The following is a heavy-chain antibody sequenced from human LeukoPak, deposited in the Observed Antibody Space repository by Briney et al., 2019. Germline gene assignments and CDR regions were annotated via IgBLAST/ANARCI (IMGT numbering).Heavy chain of an antibody. V-gene: IGHV1-69*13. CDR2: IIPIFGTA. D-gene: IGHD6-13*01. CDR3: ARVGPSSSPTEDY. CDR1: GGTFISYA. J-gene: IGHJ4*02. Sequence: GASVKVSCKASGGTFISYAISWVRQAPGQGLEWMGGIIPIFGTANYAQKFQGRVTITADESTSTAYMELSSLRSEDTAVYYCARVGPSSSPTEDYWGQGTLVTVSS.